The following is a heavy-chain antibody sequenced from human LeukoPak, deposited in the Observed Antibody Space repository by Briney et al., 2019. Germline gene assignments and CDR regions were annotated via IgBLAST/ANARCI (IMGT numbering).Heavy chain of an antibody. D-gene: IGHD5-12*01. CDR3: ARIGGYGFDP. CDR2: IYYSGST. CDR1: GGSISSHY. Sequence: SETLSLTCTVSGGSISSHYWSWIRQPPGKGLEWIGYIYYSGSTNYNPSLKSRVTISVDTSKNQFSLKLSSVTAADTAVYYCARIGGYGFDPWGQGTLVTVSS. V-gene: IGHV4-59*08. J-gene: IGHJ5*02.